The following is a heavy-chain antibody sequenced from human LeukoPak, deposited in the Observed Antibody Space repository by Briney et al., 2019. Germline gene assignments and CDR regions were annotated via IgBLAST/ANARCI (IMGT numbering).Heavy chain of an antibody. V-gene: IGHV3-21*01. J-gene: IGHJ5*02. D-gene: IGHD2-2*01. CDR1: GFTFSSYS. CDR2: ISSSSYI. Sequence: GGSLRLSCAASGFTFSSYSMNWVRQAPGKGLEWVSSISSSSYIYYADSVKGRFTISRDNAKNSLYLQMNSLRAEDTAVYYCARDLGKGVVPFNWFDPWGQGTLVTVSS. CDR3: ARDLGKGVVPFNWFDP.